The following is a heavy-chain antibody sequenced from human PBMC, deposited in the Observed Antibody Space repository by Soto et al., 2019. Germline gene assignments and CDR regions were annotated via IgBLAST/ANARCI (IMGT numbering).Heavy chain of an antibody. V-gene: IGHV1-3*05. CDR1: GYTFTSYA. D-gene: IGHD2-21*02. CDR3: ARSIVVVTALDY. CDR2: INDGNGNT. J-gene: IGHJ4*02. Sequence: QVQLVQSGAEEKKPGASVKVSCEASGYTFTSYAMHWVRQAPGQRLEWMGWINDGNGNTKYSQKFQGRVTITRDTSASTAYMELSSLRSEDTAVYYCARSIVVVTALDYWGQGTLVTVSS.